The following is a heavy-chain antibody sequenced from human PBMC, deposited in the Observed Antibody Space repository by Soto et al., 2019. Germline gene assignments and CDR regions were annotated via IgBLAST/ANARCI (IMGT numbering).Heavy chain of an antibody. J-gene: IGHJ6*02. Sequence: SETLSLTCTVSGGSISSRSFYWGWIRQPPGKGLEWIGSINYGGNPKYNPSLESRLTMSVDTSKNQFSVRLTSVTAADTAVYYCARHGYNYGYVWVPGVWCRGTTVTVSS. D-gene: IGHD5-18*01. CDR2: INYGGNP. CDR1: GGSISSRSFY. CDR3: ARHGYNYGYVWVPGV. V-gene: IGHV4-39*01.